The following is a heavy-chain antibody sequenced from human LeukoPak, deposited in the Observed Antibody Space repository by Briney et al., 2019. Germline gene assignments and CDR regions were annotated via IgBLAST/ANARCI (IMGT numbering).Heavy chain of an antibody. CDR1: GYSLTDLN. D-gene: IGHD3-3*01. J-gene: IGHJ4*02. Sequence: ASVKVSCKVSGYSLTDLNIQWVRQAPGKGLECMGGFDPEQAKTAYAEKFQGRVTMTEDPSTDTAYMELSSLRSEDTAVYFCATRSGDFWSGYENWGQGTLVTVSS. CDR3: ATRSGDFWSGYEN. CDR2: FDPEQAKT. V-gene: IGHV1-24*01.